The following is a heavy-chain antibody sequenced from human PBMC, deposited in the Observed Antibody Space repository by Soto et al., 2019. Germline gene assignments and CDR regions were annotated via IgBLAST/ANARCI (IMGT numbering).Heavy chain of an antibody. CDR3: ARDKGLRYFDWLLYFDY. D-gene: IGHD3-9*01. CDR2: ISSSSSTI. Sequence: GGSLRLSCAASGFTFSSYSMNWVRQAPGKGLEWVSYISSSSSTIYYADSVKGRFTISRDNAKNSLYLQMNSLRDEDTAVYYCARDKGLRYFDWLLYFDYWGQGTLVTVSS. CDR1: GFTFSSYS. J-gene: IGHJ4*02. V-gene: IGHV3-48*02.